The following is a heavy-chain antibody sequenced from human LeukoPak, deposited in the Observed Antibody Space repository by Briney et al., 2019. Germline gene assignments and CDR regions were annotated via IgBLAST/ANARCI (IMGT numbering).Heavy chain of an antibody. Sequence: ASVKVSCKASGYTFTGYYMHWVRQAPGQGLEWMGWINPNSGGTNYAQKFQGRVTMTRDTSISTAYTELSRLRSDDTAVYYCARDRRCSSTSCYNAGYVLGYWGQGTLVTVSS. CDR2: INPNSGGT. D-gene: IGHD2-2*02. V-gene: IGHV1-2*02. J-gene: IGHJ4*02. CDR1: GYTFTGYY. CDR3: ARDRRCSSTSCYNAGYVLGY.